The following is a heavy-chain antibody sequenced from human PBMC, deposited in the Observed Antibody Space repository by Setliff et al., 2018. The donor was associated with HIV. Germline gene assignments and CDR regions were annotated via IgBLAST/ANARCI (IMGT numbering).Heavy chain of an antibody. Sequence: GASVKVSCKTFGYRFTDFYVNWVRQAPGQGLEWMGWINPKSGATKNAQKFQGRVTMTRDKSISTVYMELSSLRSDDTALYFCARRAEDLAINPPSFDYYFDYWGQGTPVTVSS. CDR2: INPKSGAT. CDR3: ARRAEDLAINPPSFDYYFDY. V-gene: IGHV1-2*02. D-gene: IGHD3-9*01. J-gene: IGHJ4*02. CDR1: GYRFTDFY.